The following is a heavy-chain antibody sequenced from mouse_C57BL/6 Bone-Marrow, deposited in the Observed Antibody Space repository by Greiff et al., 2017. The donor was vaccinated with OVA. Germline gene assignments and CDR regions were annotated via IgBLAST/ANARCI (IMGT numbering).Heavy chain of an antibody. CDR3: AKGIYYYGSSYDGYFDV. CDR2: IDPSDSYT. V-gene: IGHV1-69*01. Sequence: VQLKQPGAELVMPGASVKLSCKASGYTFTSYWMHWVKQRPGQGLEWIGEIDPSDSYTNYNQTFKGKSTLTVDKSSSTDYMQLSSLTSEESAVYYSAKGIYYYGSSYDGYFDVWGTGTTVTVSS. J-gene: IGHJ1*03. CDR1: GYTFTSYW. D-gene: IGHD1-1*01.